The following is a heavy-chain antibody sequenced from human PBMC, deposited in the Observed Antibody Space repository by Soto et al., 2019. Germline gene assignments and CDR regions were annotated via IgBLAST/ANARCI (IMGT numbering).Heavy chain of an antibody. V-gene: IGHV4-30-4*01. CDR1: GGSISSGDYY. CDR3: ARAPIVVVVAATLNYYYYGMDV. CDR2: IYYSGSN. Sequence: SETLSLTCTVSGGSISSGDYYWSWIRQPPGKGLEGIGYIYYSGSNYYNPTLKSRVTISVDTSKNQFSLKLSSVTAADTAVYYCARAPIVVVVAATLNYYYYGMDVWGQGTTVTVSS. J-gene: IGHJ6*02. D-gene: IGHD2-15*01.